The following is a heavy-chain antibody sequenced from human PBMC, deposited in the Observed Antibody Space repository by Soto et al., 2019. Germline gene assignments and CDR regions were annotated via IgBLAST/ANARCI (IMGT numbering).Heavy chain of an antibody. CDR3: ARGDYGTGGYPFAYFDC. CDR1: GYSFTGYY. Sequence: HEHLVQSGAEVKRPGASLKVSCKASGYSFTGYYIHWVRQAPGQGLEWMGWINPDSGATNYAQNFQGRVTLTSDTSTSTASMDLTSLTSDDTAVYYCARGDYGTGGYPFAYFDCWGQGTLVIVSS. D-gene: IGHD2-8*02. CDR2: INPDSGAT. V-gene: IGHV1-2*02. J-gene: IGHJ4*02.